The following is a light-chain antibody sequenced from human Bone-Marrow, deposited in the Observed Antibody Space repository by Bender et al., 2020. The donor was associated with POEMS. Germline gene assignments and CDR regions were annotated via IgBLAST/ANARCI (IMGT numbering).Light chain of an antibody. CDR1: STDIGNSNL. Sequence: QSVLTQPASVSGSPGQSITISCTGSSTDIGNSNLVSWYQHHPGKVPQVILFDVDKRPSGISDRFSGSKSGTTASLTISGLRPEDESTYYCHSYAGDNVWVFGGGTQLTVL. J-gene: IGLJ3*02. V-gene: IGLV2-23*02. CDR3: HSYAGDNVWV. CDR2: DVD.